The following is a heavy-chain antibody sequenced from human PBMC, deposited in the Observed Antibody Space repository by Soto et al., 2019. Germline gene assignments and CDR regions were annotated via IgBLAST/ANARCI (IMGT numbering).Heavy chain of an antibody. CDR3: ARYSGNYQGAIDY. V-gene: IGHV3-30*03. CDR2: ISYDGSNK. Sequence: QVQLVESGGGVVQPGRSLRLSCAASGFTFSHYGIHWVRQSPGKGLAWLAVISYDGSNKHYADSVEGRFTVSTDKSKTTLYLQMTSLRAEDTSGDFCARYSGNYQGAIDYWGQGTLVTVAS. CDR1: GFTFSHYG. J-gene: IGHJ4*02. D-gene: IGHD1-26*01.